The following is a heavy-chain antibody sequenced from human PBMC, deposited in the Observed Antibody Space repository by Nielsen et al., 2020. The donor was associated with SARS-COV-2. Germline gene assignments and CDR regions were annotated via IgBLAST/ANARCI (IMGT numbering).Heavy chain of an antibody. CDR3: ARVRGYRYYYGMDV. J-gene: IGHJ6*02. V-gene: IGHV4-59*12. Sequence: SETLSLTCTVSGGSISSYYWSWIRQPPGKGLEWIGYIYYSGSTNYNPSLKSRVTISVDTSKNQFSLKLSSVTAADTAVYYCARVRGYRYYYGMDVWGQGNTVTVSS. D-gene: IGHD5-12*01. CDR1: GGSISSYY. CDR2: IYYSGST.